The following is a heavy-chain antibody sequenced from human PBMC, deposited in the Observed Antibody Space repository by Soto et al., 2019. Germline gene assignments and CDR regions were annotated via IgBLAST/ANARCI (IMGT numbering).Heavy chain of an antibody. CDR1: GGSFSGYY. V-gene: IGHV4-34*01. CDR3: ARGSRMRIPAASGRDYYYHGLDV. D-gene: IGHD2-15*01. J-gene: IGHJ6*02. Sequence: QVQLQQWGAGLLKPSETLYLNCAVYGGSFSGYYWSGIRQHPGKGLEWNGEINHRGSINYNPSLKSRVTMSVDTSKNQFSLKLNSVTAADTAVFYCARGSRMRIPAASGRDYYYHGLDVLGQGTAVTVSS. CDR2: INHRGSI.